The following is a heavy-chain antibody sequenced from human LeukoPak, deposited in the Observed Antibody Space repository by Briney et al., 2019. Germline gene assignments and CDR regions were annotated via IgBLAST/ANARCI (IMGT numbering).Heavy chain of an antibody. CDR3: ARDGKMVVPAAIGSYYYYYMDV. CDR1: GFTVSSNY. D-gene: IGHD2-2*01. Sequence: PGGSLRLSCAASGFTVSSNYMSWVRQAPGKGLEWVSVIYSGGSTYYADSVKGRFTISRDNSKNTLYLQMNSLRAEDTAVYYCARDGKMVVPAAIGSYYYYYMDVWGKGTTATVSS. CDR2: IYSGGST. J-gene: IGHJ6*03. V-gene: IGHV3-53*01.